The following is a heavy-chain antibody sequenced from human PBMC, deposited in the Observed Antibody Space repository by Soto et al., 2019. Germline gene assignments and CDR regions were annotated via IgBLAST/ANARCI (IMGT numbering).Heavy chain of an antibody. V-gene: IGHV1-69*01. J-gene: IGHJ6*02. D-gene: IGHD6-19*01. CDR2: IIPIFGTA. Sequence: QAQLEQSGGEVKTPVSSVKVSCKASRVAFSKFIVTWVRQAPGLGLEWVGGIIPIFGTANYAQKFQGRVKITADESTSTSYMEVNNLRSEDTAVYYCAKGRYSSPMGYYYGMDVWGQGTTVTVSS. CDR1: RVAFSKFI. CDR3: AKGRYSSPMGYYYGMDV.